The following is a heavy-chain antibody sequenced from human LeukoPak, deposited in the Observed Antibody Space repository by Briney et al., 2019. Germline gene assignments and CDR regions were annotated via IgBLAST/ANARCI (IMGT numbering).Heavy chain of an antibody. V-gene: IGHV3-69-1*02. CDR1: GFSFNNYA. D-gene: IGHD1-26*01. CDR2: MSSSGNA. J-gene: IGHJ4*02. Sequence: GGSLRLSCSASGFSFNNYAMHWVRQAPGKGLEWVSYMSSSGNAYYADSVKGRFTISRDNPKNSLYLQMTSLRADDTAVYYCASGRGSYSPDYWGQGTLVTVSS. CDR3: ASGRGSYSPDY.